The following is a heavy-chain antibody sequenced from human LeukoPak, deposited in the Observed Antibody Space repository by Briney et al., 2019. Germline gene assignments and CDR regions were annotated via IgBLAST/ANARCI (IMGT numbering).Heavy chain of an antibody. CDR2: ISAYDGNT. V-gene: IGHV1-18*01. D-gene: IGHD3-10*01. CDR3: AKDYYGSGSYFY. CDR1: GYTFASYG. J-gene: IGHJ4*02. Sequence: ASVKVSCKASGYTFASYGISWVRQAPGQGLEWMGWISAYDGNTNYAQKFQGRVTITADESTSTAYMELSSLRSEDTAVYYCAKDYYGSGSYFYWGQGTLVTVSS.